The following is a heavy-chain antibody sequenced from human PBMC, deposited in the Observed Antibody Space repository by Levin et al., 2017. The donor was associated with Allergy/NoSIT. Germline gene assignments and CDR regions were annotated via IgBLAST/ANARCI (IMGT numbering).Heavy chain of an antibody. D-gene: IGHD2-2*01. Sequence: SVKVSCKASGGTFSSYAISWVRQAPGQGLEWMGGIIPIFGTANYAQKFQGRVTITADESTSTAYMELSSLRSEDTAVYYCARDLRYCSSTRCSHALYGMDVWGQGTTVTVSS. CDR2: IIPIFGTA. J-gene: IGHJ6*02. CDR3: ARDLRYCSSTRCSHALYGMDV. CDR1: GGTFSSYA. V-gene: IGHV1-69*13.